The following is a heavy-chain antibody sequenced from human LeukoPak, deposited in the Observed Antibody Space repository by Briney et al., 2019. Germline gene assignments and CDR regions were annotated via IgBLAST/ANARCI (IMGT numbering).Heavy chain of an antibody. Sequence: GGSLRLSCAASGSTFSSYWMHWVRQAPRKGLVWVSRINSDGSSTSYADSVKGRFTISRDNAKNMVYLQMNSLRDEDTAVYYCARDPFGGSSSWGQGTLVTVSS. J-gene: IGHJ4*01. CDR1: GSTFSSYW. CDR3: ARDPFGGSSS. D-gene: IGHD3-16*01. CDR2: INSDGSST. V-gene: IGHV3-74*01.